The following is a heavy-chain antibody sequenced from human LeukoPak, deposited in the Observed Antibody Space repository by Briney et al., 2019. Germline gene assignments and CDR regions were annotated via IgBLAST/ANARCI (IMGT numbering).Heavy chain of an antibody. V-gene: IGHV4-59*01. J-gene: IGHJ4*02. CDR1: GGSISSYY. CDR2: IYYSGST. Sequence: PSETLSLTCTVSGGSISSYYWSWIRQPPGKGLEWIGYIYYSGSTNYNPSLKSRVTISVDTSKNQFSLKLSSVTAADTALYYCAKASHYYGSGSYFDYWGQGTLVTVSS. D-gene: IGHD3-10*01. CDR3: AKASHYYGSGSYFDY.